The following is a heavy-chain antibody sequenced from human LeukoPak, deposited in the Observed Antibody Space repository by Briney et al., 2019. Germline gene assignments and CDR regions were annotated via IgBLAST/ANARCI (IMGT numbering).Heavy chain of an antibody. D-gene: IGHD3/OR15-3a*01. Sequence: SQTLSLTCAISGDSVSSKRAAWNWIRQSPSRGLEWLGRTYYRSKWNNEYAVSLKGRITINPDISKNQFSLQLNSVTPEDTAVYYCAILGPPADCWGQGTLVTVSS. CDR1: GDSVSSKRAA. J-gene: IGHJ1*01. CDR3: AILGPPADC. CDR2: TYYRSKWNN. V-gene: IGHV6-1*01.